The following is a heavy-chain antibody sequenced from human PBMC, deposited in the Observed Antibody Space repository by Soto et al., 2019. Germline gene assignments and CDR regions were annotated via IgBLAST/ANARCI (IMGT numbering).Heavy chain of an antibody. V-gene: IGHV3-21*01. Sequence: EVQLVESGGGLVKPGGSLRLSCAASGFTCSSYSMNWVRQAPGKGLEWVSSISSSSSYIYYADSVKGRFTISRDNAKNSLYLQMNSLRAEDTAVYYCARGGAAAGAYNWFAPWGQGTLVTVSS. CDR2: ISSSSSYI. CDR1: GFTCSSYS. J-gene: IGHJ5*02. CDR3: ARGGAAAGAYNWFAP. D-gene: IGHD6-13*01.